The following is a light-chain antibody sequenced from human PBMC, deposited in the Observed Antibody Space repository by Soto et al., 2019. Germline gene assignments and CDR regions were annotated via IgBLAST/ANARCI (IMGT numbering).Light chain of an antibody. CDR1: RGIGNA. J-gene: IGKJ1*01. CDR2: SAS. V-gene: IGKV1-27*01. Sequence: GDRVTITCRPSRGIGNALAWYQQKPGTVPKLLIHSASTLQSGVPSRFSGSGSGTDFTLTISSLQPEDVASYYCQKYDSAPTFGPGTKVE. CDR3: QKYDSAPT.